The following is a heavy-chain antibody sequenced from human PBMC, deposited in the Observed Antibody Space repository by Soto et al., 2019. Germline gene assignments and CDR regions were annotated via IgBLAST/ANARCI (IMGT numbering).Heavy chain of an antibody. D-gene: IGHD2-2*01. CDR3: ARDWTRVPAAILTFDP. V-gene: IGHV3-48*01. Sequence: HPGGSLRLSCAASGFTFSSYSMNWVRQAPGKGLEWVSYISSSSSTIYYADSVKGRFTISRDNAKNSLYLQMNSLRAEDTAVYYCARDWTRVPAAILTFDPWGQGTLVTVSS. J-gene: IGHJ5*02. CDR1: GFTFSSYS. CDR2: ISSSSSTI.